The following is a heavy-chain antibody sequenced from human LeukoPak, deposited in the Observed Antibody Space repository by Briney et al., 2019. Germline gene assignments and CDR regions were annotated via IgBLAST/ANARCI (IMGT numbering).Heavy chain of an antibody. CDR3: AKVTGYCSSTSCYTTGAFDI. CDR1: GFTFSSYW. D-gene: IGHD2-2*02. CDR2: ISGSGGST. Sequence: GGSLRLSCAASGFTFSSYWMSWVRQAPGKGLEWVSAISGSGGSTYYADSVKGRFTISRDNSKNTLYLQMNSLRAEDTAVYYCAKVTGYCSSTSCYTTGAFDIWGQGTMVTVSS. V-gene: IGHV3-23*01. J-gene: IGHJ3*02.